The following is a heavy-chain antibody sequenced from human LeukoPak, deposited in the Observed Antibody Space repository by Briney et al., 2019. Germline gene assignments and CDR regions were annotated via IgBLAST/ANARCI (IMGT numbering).Heavy chain of an antibody. CDR3: ARGGPRGNGFDY. V-gene: IGHV1-2*02. CDR1: GYIFTGQF. D-gene: IGHD6-25*01. Sequence: GASAKVSCKASGYIFTGQFIHWVRQAPGQGLEWMAMYNPNSGDTTFSQRFQDRVTMTRDTSVNTAFMELRRLTSDDTAVYYCARGGPRGNGFDYWGQGTLVSVSS. J-gene: IGHJ4*02. CDR2: YNPNSGDT.